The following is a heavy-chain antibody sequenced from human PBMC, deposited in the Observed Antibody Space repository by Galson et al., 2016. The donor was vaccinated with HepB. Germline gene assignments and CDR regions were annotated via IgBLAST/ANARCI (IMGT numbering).Heavy chain of an antibody. D-gene: IGHD6-6*01. J-gene: IGHJ6*04. CDR3: ARERSTAALAMDV. V-gene: IGHV3-33*01. CDR2: IWYDGSNK. CDR1: GFTFSSYG. Sequence: SLRLSCAASGFTFSSYGMHWVRQAPGRGLEWVALIWYDGSNKYHADSVKGRFTISRDNSKNTLYLQMNSLRAEDTAVDYCARERSTAALAMDVWGKGTTVTVSS.